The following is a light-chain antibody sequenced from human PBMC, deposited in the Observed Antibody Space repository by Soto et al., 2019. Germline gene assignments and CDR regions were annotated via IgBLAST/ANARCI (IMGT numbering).Light chain of an antibody. J-gene: IGLJ1*01. CDR2: EVY. CDR3: SSYSSSNTLYV. Sequence: QSVLTQPASVSESPGQSITIPCTGSSNDIGDYNYVSWYQQHPGKAPQLLIFEVYNRPAGVSNRFSGSKSGNTASLTISGLQPGDEGDYYCSSYSSSNTLYVFGGGTKVTV. V-gene: IGLV2-14*01. CDR1: SNDIGDYNY.